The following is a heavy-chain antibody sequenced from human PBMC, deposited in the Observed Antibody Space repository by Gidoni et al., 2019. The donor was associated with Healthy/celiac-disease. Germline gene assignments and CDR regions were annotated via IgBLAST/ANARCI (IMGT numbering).Heavy chain of an antibody. D-gene: IGHD2-8*02. CDR3: ARAVVVLNWFDP. CDR2: INSDGSST. V-gene: IGHV3-74*01. CDR1: GFPFSSYW. J-gene: IGHJ5*02. Sequence: EVQLVESGGGLVQPGGSLRLSCAASGFPFSSYWMHWVRQAPGKGLVWVSRINSDGSSTSYADSVKGRFTISRDNAKNTLYLQMNSLRAEDTAVYYCARAVVVLNWFDPWGQGTLVTVSS.